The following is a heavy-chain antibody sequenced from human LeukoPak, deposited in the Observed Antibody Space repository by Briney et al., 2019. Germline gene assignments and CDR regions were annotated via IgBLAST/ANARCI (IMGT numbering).Heavy chain of an antibody. V-gene: IGHV1-46*01. CDR1: GYTFTSYY. Sequence: ASVKVSCKASGYTFTSYYMHWVRQAPGQGLEWMGIINPSGGSTSYAQKFQGRVTMTRDTSTSTVYMELSSLRSEDTAVYYCARTPYDSSGYYQSGAFDIWGRGTMVTVSS. J-gene: IGHJ3*02. D-gene: IGHD3-22*01. CDR2: INPSGGST. CDR3: ARTPYDSSGYYQSGAFDI.